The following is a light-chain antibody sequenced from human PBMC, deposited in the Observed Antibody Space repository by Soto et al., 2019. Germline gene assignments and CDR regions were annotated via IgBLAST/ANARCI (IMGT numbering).Light chain of an antibody. Sequence: QSVLTQPPSASGTPGQRVTISCSGSSSNIGSNYVYWYQQLPGTAPKLLIYRNNQRPSGVPDRFSGSKSGTSASLAISGLRSEDEADYYCAAWDDSLSGAYYDFGTGTKLTVL. CDR2: RNN. CDR3: AAWDDSLSGAYYD. J-gene: IGLJ1*01. CDR1: SSNIGSNY. V-gene: IGLV1-47*01.